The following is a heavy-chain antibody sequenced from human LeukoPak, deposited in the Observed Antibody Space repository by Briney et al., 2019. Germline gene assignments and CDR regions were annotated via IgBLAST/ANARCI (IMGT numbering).Heavy chain of an antibody. Sequence: SETLSLTCTVSGGSISSYYWSWIRQPAGKGLEWIGRIYTSGSTNYNPSLKGRVTMSVDTSKNQFSLKLSSVTAADTAVYYCARAGLIAVAGTRFWFDPWGQGTLVTVSS. V-gene: IGHV4-4*07. CDR3: ARAGLIAVAGTRFWFDP. J-gene: IGHJ5*02. CDR1: GGSISSYY. D-gene: IGHD6-19*01. CDR2: IYTSGST.